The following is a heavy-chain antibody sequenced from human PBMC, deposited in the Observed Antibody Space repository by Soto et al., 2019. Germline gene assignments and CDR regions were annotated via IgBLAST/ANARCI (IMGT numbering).Heavy chain of an antibody. CDR3: TTSPY. Sequence: PGGSLRLSCAVSGFTFSGAAIHWARQAPGKGLEWIGRIRSKTNNYATAYADSVTGRFTLSRNDSSNTAYLQMNSLKTEDTAVYYCTTSPYWGQGTLVTVYS. V-gene: IGHV3-73*01. CDR2: IRSKTNNYAT. CDR1: GFTFSGAA. J-gene: IGHJ4*02.